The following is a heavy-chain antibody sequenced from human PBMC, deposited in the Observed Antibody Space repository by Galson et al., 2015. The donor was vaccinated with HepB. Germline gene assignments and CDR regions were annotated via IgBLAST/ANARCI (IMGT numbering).Heavy chain of an antibody. CDR3: ARGVPAATLSLASALGDHNYYLDI. Sequence: SVKVSRKASGGTFSIYAISWVRQAPGQGLEWVGGIFPIFGSVNYTQKFQGRVTITADESTSTAYMEMSSLISEDTAFYYCARGVPAATLSLASALGDHNYYLDIWGKGTTVTVSS. V-gene: IGHV1-69*13. CDR1: GGTFSIYA. D-gene: IGHD3-16*02. CDR2: IFPIFGSV. J-gene: IGHJ6*03.